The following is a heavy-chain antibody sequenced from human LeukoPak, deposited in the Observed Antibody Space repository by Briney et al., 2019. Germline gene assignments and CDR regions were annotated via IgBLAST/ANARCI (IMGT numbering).Heavy chain of an antibody. CDR2: IKQDGSEK. CDR1: GFTFSSYW. CDR3: ARELLWFGELFDY. Sequence: GGSLRLSCAASGFTFSSYWMSWVRQAPGKGLEWVSNIKQDGSEKYYVDSVKGRFTISRDNAKNSLYLQMNSLRAEDTAVYYCARELLWFGELFDYWGQGTLVTVSS. D-gene: IGHD3-10*01. J-gene: IGHJ4*02. V-gene: IGHV3-7*01.